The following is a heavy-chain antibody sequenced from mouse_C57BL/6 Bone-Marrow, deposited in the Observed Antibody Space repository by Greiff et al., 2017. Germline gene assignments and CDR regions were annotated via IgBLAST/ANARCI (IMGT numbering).Heavy chain of an antibody. Sequence: VQLQESGAELARPGASVKLSCKASGYTFTSYGISWVKQRTGQGLEWIGEIYPRSGNTYYTEKFKGKATLTADKSSSTAYMELRSLTSEDSAVYFCARESIYYDYDGGGYWGQGTTLTVSS. CDR2: IYPRSGNT. D-gene: IGHD2-4*01. J-gene: IGHJ2*01. CDR1: GYTFTSYG. V-gene: IGHV1-81*01. CDR3: ARESIYYDYDGGGY.